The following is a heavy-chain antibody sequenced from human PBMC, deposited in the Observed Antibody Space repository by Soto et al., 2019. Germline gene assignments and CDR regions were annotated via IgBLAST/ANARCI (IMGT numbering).Heavy chain of an antibody. CDR2: ISSSGGTI. CDR3: AREAEDAFDI. CDR1: GFTFSSYE. V-gene: IGHV3-48*03. Sequence: EVQLVESGGGLVQPGGSLRLSCAASGFTFSSYEMNWVRQAPGKGLEWVSYISSSGGTIYYAESVKGRFTISRDNAKNSLYLQMNSLRAEDTAVYYCAREAEDAFDIWGQGTMVTVSS. J-gene: IGHJ3*02.